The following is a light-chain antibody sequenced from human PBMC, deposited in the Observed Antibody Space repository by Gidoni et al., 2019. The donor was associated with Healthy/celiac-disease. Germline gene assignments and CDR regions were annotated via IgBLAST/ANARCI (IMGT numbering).Light chain of an antibody. CDR1: QSISSY. V-gene: IGKV1-39*01. CDR3: QQSYSTPFT. J-gene: IGKJ3*01. Sequence: DIQMTQSPSSLSASVGDRVSITGRASQSISSYLNWYQQKPGKAPKLLIYAASSLQSGVPSRFSGSGSGTDFTLTISSLQSEDFASYYCQQSYSTPFTFGPGTKVDIK. CDR2: AAS.